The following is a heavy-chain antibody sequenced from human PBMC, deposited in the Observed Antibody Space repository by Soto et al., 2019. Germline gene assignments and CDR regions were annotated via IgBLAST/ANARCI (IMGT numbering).Heavy chain of an antibody. D-gene: IGHD3-10*01. J-gene: IGHJ3*01. V-gene: IGHV4-34*01. Sequence: QVHLQQWGAGLLKPSETLSLTCGLSGGSFSAHYWTWIRQSPGKGLEWIGEISHSGSTNYNPSLKSRLTISVDPSRNQFSLKLSSVTAADTAVYYCSGGTNAIRGVTMSLDAYDVWGQGTVVTVSS. CDR3: SGGTNAIRGVTMSLDAYDV. CDR1: GGSFSAHY. CDR2: ISHSGST.